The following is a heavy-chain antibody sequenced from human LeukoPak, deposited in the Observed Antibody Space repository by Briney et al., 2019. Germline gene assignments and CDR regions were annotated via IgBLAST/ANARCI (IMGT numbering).Heavy chain of an antibody. CDR3: ARDLGGLLWFGEQDRHYYMDV. D-gene: IGHD3-10*01. CDR2: ISAYNGNT. V-gene: IGHV1-18*01. Sequence: GASVKVSCKASGYTFTSYGISWVRQAPGQGLEWMGWISAYNGNTNYAQKLQGRVTMTTDTSTSTAYMELRSLRSDDTAVYYCARDLGGLLWFGEQDRHYYMDVWGKGTTVTISS. J-gene: IGHJ6*03. CDR1: GYTFTSYG.